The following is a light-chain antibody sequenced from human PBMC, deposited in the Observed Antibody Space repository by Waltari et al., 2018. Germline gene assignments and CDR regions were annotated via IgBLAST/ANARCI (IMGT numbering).Light chain of an antibody. CDR2: KVS. CDR3: IQGSNWPYT. CDR1: QSLVHSDGNTY. Sequence: DVVMTQSPLSLPVTLGQPASISCRSSQSLVHSDGNTYLSWFQQRPGQSPRRLIYKVSNRDSGVPDRFSGSGSGTDFILKISRVQAEDVGVYYCIQGSNWPYTFGQGTRLEIK. J-gene: IGKJ2*01. V-gene: IGKV2-30*02.